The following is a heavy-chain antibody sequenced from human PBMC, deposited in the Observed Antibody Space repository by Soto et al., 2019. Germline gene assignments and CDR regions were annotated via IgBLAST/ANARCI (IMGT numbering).Heavy chain of an antibody. V-gene: IGHV4-59*08. CDR3: ARHAARDDYFDY. J-gene: IGHJ4*02. CDR2: IYYSGST. Sequence: SETLSLTCTVSGGSIRSYYWSWIRQPPGKGLEWIGYIYYSGSTNYNPSLKSRVTISVDTSKNQFSLKLSSVTAADTAVYYCARHAARDDYFDYWGQGTLVTVSS. CDR1: GGSIRSYY.